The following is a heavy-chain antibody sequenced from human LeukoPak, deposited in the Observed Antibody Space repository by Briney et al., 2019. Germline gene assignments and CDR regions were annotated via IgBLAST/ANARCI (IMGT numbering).Heavy chain of an antibody. J-gene: IGHJ4*02. CDR3: ASGYCSGWYIPYY. CDR2: IKEDGSEK. D-gene: IGHD6-19*01. V-gene: IGHV3-7*01. Sequence: PGGSLRLSCAASGFTFSTSWMIWVRQAPGKGLEWVANIKEDGSEKYYVDSVKARFTISRDNAKNSLYLQMNSLRAEDTAVYYCASGYCSGWYIPYYWGQGTLVTVSS. CDR1: GFTFSTSW.